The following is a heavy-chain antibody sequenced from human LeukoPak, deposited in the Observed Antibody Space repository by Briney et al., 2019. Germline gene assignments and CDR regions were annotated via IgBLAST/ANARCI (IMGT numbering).Heavy chain of an antibody. V-gene: IGHV1-46*01. CDR3: ARERPTIAARSSNWFDP. CDR2: INPSGGST. Sequence: ASVKVSCKASGYTFTNYYMHWVRQAPGQGLEWMGIINPSGGSTGYAQKFQGRVTMTRDTSTSSVYMELSSLRSEDTAVYYCARERPTIAARSSNWFDPWGQGTLVTVSS. CDR1: GYTFTNYY. D-gene: IGHD6-6*01. J-gene: IGHJ5*02.